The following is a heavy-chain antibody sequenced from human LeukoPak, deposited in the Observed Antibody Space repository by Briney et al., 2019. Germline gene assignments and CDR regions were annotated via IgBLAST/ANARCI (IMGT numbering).Heavy chain of an antibody. D-gene: IGHD1-7*01. CDR1: GFTFSSYG. J-gene: IGHJ4*02. Sequence: GGSLRLSCAASGFTFSSYGMHWVRQAPGKGLEWVAFIRYDGSNKYYADSVKGRFTISRDNSKNTLYLQMNSLRAEDTAVYYCAKDIRYNWNYAQNPFDYWGQGTLVTVSS. CDR3: AKDIRYNWNYAQNPFDY. V-gene: IGHV3-30*02. CDR2: IRYDGSNK.